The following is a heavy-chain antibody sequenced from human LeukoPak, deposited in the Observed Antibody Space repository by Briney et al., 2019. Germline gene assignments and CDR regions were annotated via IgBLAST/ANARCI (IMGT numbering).Heavy chain of an antibody. CDR1: GFTFSNAW. CDR3: STTYYYDSSEGY. Sequence: PGGSLRFSCAASGFTFSNAWMNWVRQAPGKGLEWVGRIKSKTDGGTTDYAAPVKGRFTISRDDSKNTLYLQMNSLKTEDTAVYYCSTTYYYDSSEGYWGQGTLVTVSS. CDR2: IKSKTDGGTT. D-gene: IGHD3-22*01. V-gene: IGHV3-15*07. J-gene: IGHJ4*02.